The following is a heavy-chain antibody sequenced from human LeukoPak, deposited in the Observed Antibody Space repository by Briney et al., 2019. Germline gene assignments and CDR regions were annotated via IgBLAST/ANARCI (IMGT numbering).Heavy chain of an antibody. Sequence: PSETLSLTCTVSGGSISGYYWSWIRQPAGKGLEWIGRIYTSESTIYNPSLKSRVTMSLDTSKNQFSLKLSSVTAADTAVYYCATSGSYGPLNWFDPWGQGTLVTVSS. CDR1: GGSISGYY. V-gene: IGHV4-4*07. CDR3: ATSGSYGPLNWFDP. D-gene: IGHD1-26*01. J-gene: IGHJ5*02. CDR2: IYTSEST.